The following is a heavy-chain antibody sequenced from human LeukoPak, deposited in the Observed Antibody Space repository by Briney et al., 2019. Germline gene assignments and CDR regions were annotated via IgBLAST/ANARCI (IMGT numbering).Heavy chain of an antibody. CDR2: ISYDGSNK. J-gene: IGHJ4*02. Sequence: GGSLRFSCAASGFTFSSYAMHWVRQAPGKGLEWVAVISYDGSNKYYADSVKGRFTISRDNSKNTLYLQMNSLRAEDTAVYYCARENEYYYDSSGYLDYWGQGTLVTVSS. V-gene: IGHV3-30*04. D-gene: IGHD3-22*01. CDR1: GFTFSSYA. CDR3: ARENEYYYDSSGYLDY.